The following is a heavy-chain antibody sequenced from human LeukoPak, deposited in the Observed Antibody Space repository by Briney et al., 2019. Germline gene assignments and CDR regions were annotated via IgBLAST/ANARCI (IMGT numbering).Heavy chain of an antibody. Sequence: KSGGSLRLSCAASGFTFSSYSMNWVRQAPGKGLEWVSSISSSSSYIYYADSVKGRFTISRDNAKNSLYLQMNSLRAEDTAVYYCAREYSSSWFIFDYWGQGTLVTVSS. CDR1: GFTFSSYS. D-gene: IGHD6-13*01. CDR2: ISSSSSYI. J-gene: IGHJ4*02. V-gene: IGHV3-21*01. CDR3: AREYSSSWFIFDY.